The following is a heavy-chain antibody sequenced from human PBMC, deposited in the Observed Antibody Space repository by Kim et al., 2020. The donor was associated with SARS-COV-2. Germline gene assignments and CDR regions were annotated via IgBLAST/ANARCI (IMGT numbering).Heavy chain of an antibody. J-gene: IGHJ4*02. CDR3: ARARITMIVVVKYFDY. V-gene: IGHV4-31*02. Sequence: PSLQSRVTISVDTSKNQASLKLSSVTAADTAVYYYARARITMIVVVKYFDYWGQGTLVTVSS. D-gene: IGHD3-22*01.